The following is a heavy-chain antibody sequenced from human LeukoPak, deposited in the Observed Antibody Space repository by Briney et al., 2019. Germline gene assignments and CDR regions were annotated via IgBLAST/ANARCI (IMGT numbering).Heavy chain of an antibody. Sequence: SETLSHTCTVSGGSISSNYWSWIRQPPGKGLEWIGYIYYSGSTNYNPSLKGRVTISVDTSKNQFSLKLSSVTAADTAVYYCARGGRLGFDPWGQGTLVTVSS. CDR1: GGSISSNY. V-gene: IGHV4-59*01. D-gene: IGHD3-16*01. CDR3: ARGGRLGFDP. CDR2: IYYSGST. J-gene: IGHJ5*02.